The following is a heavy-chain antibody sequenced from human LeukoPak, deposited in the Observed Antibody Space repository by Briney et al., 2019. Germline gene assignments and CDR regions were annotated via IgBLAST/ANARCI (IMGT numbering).Heavy chain of an antibody. Sequence: GGSLRLSCAASGFTFSSYAMSWVRQAPGKGLERVSAISGSGGSTYYADSVKGRFTISRDNSKNTLYLQMNSLRAEDTAVYYCAKDGKDLGIAVRFDYWGQGTLVTVSS. CDR3: AKDGKDLGIAVRFDY. D-gene: IGHD6-19*01. V-gene: IGHV3-23*01. J-gene: IGHJ4*02. CDR1: GFTFSSYA. CDR2: ISGSGGST.